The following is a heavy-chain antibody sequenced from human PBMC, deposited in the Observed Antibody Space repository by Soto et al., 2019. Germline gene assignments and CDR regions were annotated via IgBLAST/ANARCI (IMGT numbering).Heavy chain of an antibody. CDR2: FDPEDGET. CDR3: ATALSRVGATFGP. D-gene: IGHD1-26*01. V-gene: IGHV1-24*01. J-gene: IGHJ5*02. Sequence: SVKVSCQVSGYSLSELSMHWVRQAPGKGLEWMAAFDPEDGETIYAQKFQGRVTMTEDTSTDTAYMEVSGLRSEDTAVYYCATALSRVGATFGPWGQGTLVTVSS. CDR1: GYSLSELS.